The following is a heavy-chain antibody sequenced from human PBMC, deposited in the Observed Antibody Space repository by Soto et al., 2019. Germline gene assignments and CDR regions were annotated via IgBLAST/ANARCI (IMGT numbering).Heavy chain of an antibody. J-gene: IGHJ4*02. CDR2: INAGNGNT. CDR1: GYTFTSYA. D-gene: IGHD6-19*01. Sequence: ASVNVSFKASGYTFTSYAMHWVRQAPGQRLEWMGWINAGNGNTKYSQKFQGRVTITRDTSASTAYMELSSLRSEDTAVYYFARVARIAVAGLDYWGQGTLVTVSS. CDR3: ARVARIAVAGLDY. V-gene: IGHV1-3*01.